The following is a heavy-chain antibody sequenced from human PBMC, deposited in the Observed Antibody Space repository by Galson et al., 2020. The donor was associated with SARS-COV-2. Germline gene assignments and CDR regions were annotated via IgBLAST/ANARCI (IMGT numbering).Heavy chain of an antibody. V-gene: IGHV4-4*08. D-gene: IGHD1-7*01. Sequence: SETLSLTCTVSGGSISSYCWNWIRQPPGTGLEWIGYICTSGSTNYNPSLKSRVTISVDTSKNHFSLKLSSMTAADTAVYYCARGYKWNSPLFDYWGQGTLVTVSS. J-gene: IGHJ4*02. CDR3: ARGYKWNSPLFDY. CDR1: GGSISSYC. CDR2: ICTSGST.